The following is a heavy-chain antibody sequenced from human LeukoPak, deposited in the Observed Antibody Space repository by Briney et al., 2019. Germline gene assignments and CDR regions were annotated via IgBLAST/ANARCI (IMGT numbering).Heavy chain of an antibody. CDR2: ISSSGSTI. Sequence: GGSLRLSCAASGFTFSDYYMSWIRQAPGKGLEWVSYISSSGSTIYYADSVKGRFTISRDNSKNTLYLQMNSLRAEDTAVYYCAKEEVLEWLLLDYMDVWGKGTTVTVSS. J-gene: IGHJ6*03. CDR3: AKEEVLEWLLLDYMDV. V-gene: IGHV3-11*04. D-gene: IGHD3-3*01. CDR1: GFTFSDYY.